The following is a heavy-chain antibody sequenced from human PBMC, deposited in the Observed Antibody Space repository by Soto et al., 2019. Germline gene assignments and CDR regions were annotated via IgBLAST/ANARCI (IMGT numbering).Heavy chain of an antibody. CDR2: IWYDGNSK. V-gene: IGHV3-33*01. D-gene: IGHD3-16*01. Sequence: QVQLVESGGGVVLPGRSLRLSCAASGFTFSSYGMHWVRQAPGKGLEWVAVIWYDGNSKFYADSVKGRFTISRDNSKNALDLHMNSLRDEDTAVDYGARGSGHNYYYMDVWGKGTTVTVSS. J-gene: IGHJ6*03. CDR3: ARGSGHNYYYMDV. CDR1: GFTFSSYG.